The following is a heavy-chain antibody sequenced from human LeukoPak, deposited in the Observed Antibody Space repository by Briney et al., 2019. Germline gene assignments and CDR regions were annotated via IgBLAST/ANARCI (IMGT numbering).Heavy chain of an antibody. CDR2: ISSSGSTI. D-gene: IGHD6-25*01. Sequence: PGGSLRLSCAASGFTFSDYYMSWIRQAPGKGLEWVSYISSSGSTIYYADSVKGRFTISRDNAKNSLYLQMNSLRAEDRAVYYGALYTRERLFDYWGQGTLVTVSS. CDR3: ALYTRERLFDY. V-gene: IGHV3-11*01. CDR1: GFTFSDYY. J-gene: IGHJ4*02.